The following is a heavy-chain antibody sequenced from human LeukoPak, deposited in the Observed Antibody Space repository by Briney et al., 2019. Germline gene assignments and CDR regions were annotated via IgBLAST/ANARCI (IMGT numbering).Heavy chain of an antibody. CDR2: INPSGGST. CDR3: ARGGLVGATTNQLLLDY. Sequence: GASVKVSCKASGYTFTSYYMHWVRQAPGQGLEWMGIINPSGGSTSYAQKFQGRVTITRDTSTSTVYMELSSLRSEDTAVYYCARGGLVGATTNQLLLDYWGQGTLVTVSS. V-gene: IGHV1-46*01. CDR1: GYTFTSYY. J-gene: IGHJ4*02. D-gene: IGHD1-26*01.